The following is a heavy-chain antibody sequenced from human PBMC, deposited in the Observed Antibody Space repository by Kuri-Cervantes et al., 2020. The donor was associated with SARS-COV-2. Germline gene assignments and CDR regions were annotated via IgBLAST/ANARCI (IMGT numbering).Heavy chain of an antibody. CDR3: VRLGAAYVDTLVVMRAVHYFDS. CDR1: GFTVNYYW. V-gene: IGHV3-7*03. Sequence: GESLKSSCAASGFTVNYYWMTWVRQAPGGGLEWVANVKQDGSETYYVESVKGRFTITRDNAKNSLYLQMNSLRADDTAVYYCVRLGAAYVDTLVVMRAVHYFDSWGQGTLVTVSS. D-gene: IGHD5-18*01. CDR2: VKQDGSET. J-gene: IGHJ4*02.